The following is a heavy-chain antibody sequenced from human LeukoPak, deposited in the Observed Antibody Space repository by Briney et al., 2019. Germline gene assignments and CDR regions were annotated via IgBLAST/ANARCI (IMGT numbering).Heavy chain of an antibody. Sequence: PGGSLRLSCAASGFTFDDYGMSWVRQAPGKGLEWVSGINWNGDSTGYADSVKGRFTISRDNAKNSLYLQMNSLRDEDTAVYYCARGDSSGPDYYYYMDVWGKGTTVTISS. CDR2: INWNGDST. D-gene: IGHD6-19*01. CDR1: GFTFDDYG. J-gene: IGHJ6*03. CDR3: ARGDSSGPDYYYYMDV. V-gene: IGHV3-20*04.